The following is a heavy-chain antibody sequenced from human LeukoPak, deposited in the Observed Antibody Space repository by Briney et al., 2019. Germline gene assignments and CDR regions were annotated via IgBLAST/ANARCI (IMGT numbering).Heavy chain of an antibody. CDR3: ARARGHCSGGTCSCDS. D-gene: IGHD2-15*01. Sequence: GGSLRLSCAASGFTVSSNYMSWVRQAPGKGLEWVSVIYSGGSTYYADSVKGRFTISRDNSKNTLYLQMNSLRAEDTAVYYCARARGHCSGGTCSCDSWGQGTLVTVSS. CDR2: IYSGGST. CDR1: GFTVSSNY. J-gene: IGHJ4*02. V-gene: IGHV3-66*01.